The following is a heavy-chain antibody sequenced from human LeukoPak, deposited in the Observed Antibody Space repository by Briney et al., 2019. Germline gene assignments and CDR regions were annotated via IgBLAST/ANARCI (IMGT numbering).Heavy chain of an antibody. CDR1: GFTFSSYA. J-gene: IGHJ6*02. D-gene: IGHD2-15*01. Sequence: GGSLRLSCAASGFTFSSYAMHWVRQAPGKGLEWVAVTSYDGSNKYYADSVKGRFTISRDNSKNTLYLQMNSLRAEDTAVYYCARATEYCSGGSCYPYGMDVWGQGTTVTVSS. V-gene: IGHV3-30-3*01. CDR3: ARATEYCSGGSCYPYGMDV. CDR2: TSYDGSNK.